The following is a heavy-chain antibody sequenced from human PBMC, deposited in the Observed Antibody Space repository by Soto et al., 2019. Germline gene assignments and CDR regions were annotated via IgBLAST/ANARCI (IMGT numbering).Heavy chain of an antibody. CDR3: ARDCSGGSCYGAFDI. D-gene: IGHD2-15*01. Sequence: SETLSLTCAVYGGSFSGYYWSWIRQPPGKGLEWIGEINHSGSTNYNPSLKSRVTISVDTSKNQFSLKLSSVTAADTAVYYCARDCSGGSCYGAFDIWGQGTMVTVSS. J-gene: IGHJ3*02. V-gene: IGHV4-34*01. CDR1: GGSFSGYY. CDR2: INHSGST.